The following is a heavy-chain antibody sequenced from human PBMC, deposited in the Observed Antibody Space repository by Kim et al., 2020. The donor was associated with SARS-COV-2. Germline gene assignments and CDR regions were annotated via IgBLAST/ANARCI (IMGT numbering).Heavy chain of an antibody. CDR3: AKLAGRSSPLDY. CDR2: IGGSGDGT. CDR1: GFTFSSYA. V-gene: IGHV3-23*01. D-gene: IGHD6-6*01. Sequence: GGSLRLSCAASGFTFSSYAMYWVRQAPGKGLEWVSTIGGSGDGTNYPDSLKGRFTISRDNSKKTVYLQMNSLRAEDTAVYYCAKLAGRSSPLDYWGQGTL. J-gene: IGHJ4*02.